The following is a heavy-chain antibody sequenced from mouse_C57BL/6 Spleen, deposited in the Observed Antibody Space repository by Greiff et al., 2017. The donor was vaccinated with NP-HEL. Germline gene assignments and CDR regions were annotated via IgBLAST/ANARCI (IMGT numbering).Heavy chain of an antibody. J-gene: IGHJ2*01. D-gene: IGHD2-5*01. V-gene: IGHV1-82*01. CDR3: AREDSKSFFDY. CDR2: IYPGDGDT. CDR1: GYAFSSSW. Sequence: VQGVESGPELVKPGASVKISCKASGYAFSSSWMNWVKQRPGKGLEWIGRIYPGDGDTNYNGKFKGKATLTADKSSSTAYMQLSSLTSEDSAVYFCAREDSKSFFDYWGQGTTLTVSS.